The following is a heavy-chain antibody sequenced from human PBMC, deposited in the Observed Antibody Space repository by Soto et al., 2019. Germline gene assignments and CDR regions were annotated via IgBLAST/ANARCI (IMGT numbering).Heavy chain of an antibody. D-gene: IGHD6-19*01. CDR1: GYIFTTYY. CDR3: GRAPCASGSGWYDY. J-gene: IGHJ4*02. V-gene: IGHV1-46*03. CDR2: INPSGGST. Sequence: QVQLVQSGAEVKKPGASVKDSCKASGYIFTTYYIHWVRQAPGQRLEWMGIINPSGGSTRYAQKFQGRVPMTRNTSTSTVYMERRSLRAEDAAVYYCGRAPCASGSGWYDYWGQGTLVSVSS.